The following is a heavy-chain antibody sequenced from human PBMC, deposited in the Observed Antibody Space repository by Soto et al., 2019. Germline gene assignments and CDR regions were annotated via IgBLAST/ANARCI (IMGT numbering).Heavy chain of an antibody. CDR2: SRGSDGST. CDR3: VKGNWGDY. D-gene: IGHD7-27*01. J-gene: IGHJ4*02. CDR1: GFTFITYD. V-gene: IGHV3-23*01. Sequence: EVQLLESGGGSVQPGGSLRLSCAASGFTFITYDMTWVRQAPGKGLEWVSVSRGSDGSTYYADSVKGRFTISRDNSKNTVYLQMNSRRADDTAIYYCVKGNWGDYWAQGTLVTVSS.